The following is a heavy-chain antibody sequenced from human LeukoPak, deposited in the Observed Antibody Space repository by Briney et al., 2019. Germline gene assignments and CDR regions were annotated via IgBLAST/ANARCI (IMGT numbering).Heavy chain of an antibody. D-gene: IGHD6-19*01. CDR3: ARALGLAGLDY. V-gene: IGHV4-59*01. J-gene: IGHJ4*02. CDR2: IYYSGST. CDR1: GGSISSYY. Sequence: SETLSLTCTVSGGSISSYYWSWIRQPPGKGLEWIGYIYYSGSTNYNPSLKSRVTISVDTSKNQFSLKLSSVTAADTAVYYCARALGLAGLDYWGQGTLVTVSS.